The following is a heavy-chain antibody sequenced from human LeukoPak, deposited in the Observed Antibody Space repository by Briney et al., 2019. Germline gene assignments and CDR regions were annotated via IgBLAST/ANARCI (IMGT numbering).Heavy chain of an antibody. CDR1: GYTFTGYY. V-gene: IGHV1-2*06. CDR3: ARDPSGWLAYDY. Sequence: ASVKVSCKASGYTFTGYYMHWVRQAPGQGLEWMGRINPNSGGTNYAQKFQGRVTMTRDTSISTAYMELSRLRSDDTAVYYCARDPSGWLAYDYWGQGTLVTVSS. CDR2: INPNSGGT. J-gene: IGHJ4*02. D-gene: IGHD6-19*01.